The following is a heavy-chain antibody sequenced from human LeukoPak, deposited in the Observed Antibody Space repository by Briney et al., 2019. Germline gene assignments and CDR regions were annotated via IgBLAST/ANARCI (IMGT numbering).Heavy chain of an antibody. Sequence: SETLSLTCAVSGDSIGRGSYYWGRIRQPAGKAPEWIGRIFNTGSTSYNPSLKSRVTISVDTSKNQFSLNLRSVTAADTAVYYCARDICGYNYGCFDSWGQGTPVTVSS. D-gene: IGHD5-18*01. J-gene: IGHJ4*02. CDR3: ARDICGYNYGCFDS. V-gene: IGHV4-61*02. CDR1: GDSIGRGSYY. CDR2: IFNTGST.